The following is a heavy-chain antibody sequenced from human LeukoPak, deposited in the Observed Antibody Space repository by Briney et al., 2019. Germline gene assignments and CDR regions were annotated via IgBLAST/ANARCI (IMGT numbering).Heavy chain of an antibody. CDR2: IYYTGST. V-gene: IGHV4-59*01. J-gene: IGHJ4*02. Sequence: SGTLSLTCTVSGGSISSYNWNWIPQPPGKGLEWIGNIYYTGSTNYNPSFKGRVTISVDTSKNQFSLKLSSVTAADTAVFYCARGASGWYWIDYWGLGTLVTVSS. CDR1: GGSISSYN. D-gene: IGHD6-19*01. CDR3: ARGASGWYWIDY.